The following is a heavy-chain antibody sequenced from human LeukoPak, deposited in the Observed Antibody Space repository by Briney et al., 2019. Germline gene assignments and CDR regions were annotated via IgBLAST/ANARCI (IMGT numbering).Heavy chain of an antibody. J-gene: IGHJ3*02. V-gene: IGHV3-9*01. CDR2: ISWNSGSI. CDR3: AKDNYYDSSGYWVDAFDI. Sequence: PGGSLRLSCAASGFTFDDYAMHWVRQAPGKGLEWVSGISWNSGSIGYADSVKGRFTISRDNAKNSLYLQMNSLRAEDTALYYCAKDNYYDSSGYWVDAFDIWGQGTMVTVSS. CDR1: GFTFDDYA. D-gene: IGHD3-22*01.